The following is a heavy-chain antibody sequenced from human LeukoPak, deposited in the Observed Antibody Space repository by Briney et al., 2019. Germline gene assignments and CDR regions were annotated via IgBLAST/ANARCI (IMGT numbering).Heavy chain of an antibody. CDR3: ARRIAVAGTYYYYYGMDV. D-gene: IGHD6-19*01. J-gene: IGHJ6*02. CDR2: INHSGSN. V-gene: IGHV4-34*01. CDR1: GGSFSGYY. Sequence: PSETLCLTCAVYGGSFSGYYWSWIRQAPGKGLEWIGEINHSGSNNYNPSLKSRVTISVDTSKNQFSLKLSSVTAADTAVYYCARRIAVAGTYYYYYGMDVWGQGTTVTVSS.